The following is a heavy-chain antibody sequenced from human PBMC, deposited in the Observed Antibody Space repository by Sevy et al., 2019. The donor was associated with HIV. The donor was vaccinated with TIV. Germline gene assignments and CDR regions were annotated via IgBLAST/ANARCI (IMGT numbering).Heavy chain of an antibody. CDR2: IYYTGST. Sequence: SETLSLTCTVSGGPISVYYWTWIRQPPGKGLEYIGYIYYTGSTNYNPSLKSRVTISLDTSKNQFSLNLSSVTAADSAVYYCARAPPVRSGDDSLNWFDPWGQGTLVTVSS. CDR1: GGPISVYY. V-gene: IGHV4-59*01. J-gene: IGHJ5*02. D-gene: IGHD5-12*01. CDR3: ARAPPVRSGDDSLNWFDP.